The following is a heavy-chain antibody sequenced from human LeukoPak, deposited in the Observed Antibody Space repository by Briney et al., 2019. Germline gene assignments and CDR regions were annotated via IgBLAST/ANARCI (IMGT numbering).Heavy chain of an antibody. V-gene: IGHV3-23*01. D-gene: IGHD3-22*01. CDR1: GFTFSSYA. CDR3: AKDNKAGSGYYYGSMYYFDY. Sequence: GGSLRLSCAASGFTFSSYAMSWVRQAPGKGLEWVSAISGSGGSTYYADSVKGRFTISRDNSKNTLYLQMNSLRAEDTAVYYCAKDNKAGSGYYYGSMYYFDYWGQGTLVTVSS. J-gene: IGHJ4*02. CDR2: ISGSGGST.